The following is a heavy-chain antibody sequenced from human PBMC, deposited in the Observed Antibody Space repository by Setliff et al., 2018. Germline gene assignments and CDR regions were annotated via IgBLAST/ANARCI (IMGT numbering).Heavy chain of an antibody. J-gene: IGHJ6*03. D-gene: IGHD2-8*01. CDR2: INPNSGGT. CDR3: ARVTPGSSIVLMAMYYYYYYMDV. CDR1: GGTFGTYA. Sequence: ASVKVSCKASGGTFGTYAINWVRQAPGQGLEWMGWINPNSGGTNYAQKFQGRVTMTRNTSISTAYMELSSLRSEDTAVYYCARVTPGSSIVLMAMYYYYYYMDVWGKGTTVTVSS. V-gene: IGHV1-8*02.